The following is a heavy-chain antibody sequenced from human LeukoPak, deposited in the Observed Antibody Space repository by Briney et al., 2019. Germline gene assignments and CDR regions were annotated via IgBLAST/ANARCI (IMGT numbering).Heavy chain of an antibody. CDR2: IISSGSTI. J-gene: IGHJ6*03. V-gene: IGHV3-48*03. Sequence: GGSLRLSCEASGFSFSTREMNWVRQAPGKGPEGVSYIISSGSTIYYADSVQGRFTTSRDNAKNLLFLQMNSLRPEDSGVYYCARIDRDFYYMDVWGKGTTVTVSS. D-gene: IGHD3-22*01. CDR1: GFSFSTRE. CDR3: ARIDRDFYYMDV.